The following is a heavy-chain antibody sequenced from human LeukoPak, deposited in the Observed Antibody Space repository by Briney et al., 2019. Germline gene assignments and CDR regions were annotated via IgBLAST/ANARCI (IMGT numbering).Heavy chain of an antibody. Sequence: SETLSLTCAVYGGSFSGYYWSWIRQPPGKGLEWIGEINHSGSTNYNPSLKSRVTISVDTSKNQFSLRLSSVTAADTAVYYCARPAVAAYNWFDPWGQGTLVTVSS. CDR1: GGSFSGYY. CDR2: INHSGST. J-gene: IGHJ5*02. V-gene: IGHV4-34*01. CDR3: ARPAVAAYNWFDP. D-gene: IGHD6-19*01.